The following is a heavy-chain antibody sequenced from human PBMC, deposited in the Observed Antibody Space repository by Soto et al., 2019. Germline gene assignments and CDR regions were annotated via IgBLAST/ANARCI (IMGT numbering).Heavy chain of an antibody. D-gene: IGHD1-1*01. CDR3: ARVERGTATTVVDAFDI. CDR1: GGFVSSGSYY. V-gene: IGHV4-34*01. Sequence: QVQLQQWGAGLLKPSETLSLTCAVYGGFVSSGSYYWSWIRQPPGKGLEWIGEMSHSGGTHFNPSLKSRVTIPVDTAKNEFSLKMSSVAAADTALYYCARVERGTATTVVDAFDIWGPGTVVTVSS. CDR2: MSHSGGT. J-gene: IGHJ3*02.